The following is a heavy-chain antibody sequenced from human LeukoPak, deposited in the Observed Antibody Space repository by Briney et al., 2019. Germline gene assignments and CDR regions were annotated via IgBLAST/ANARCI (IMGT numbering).Heavy chain of an antibody. J-gene: IGHJ4*02. CDR2: ISNSGSTI. V-gene: IGHV3-11*04. CDR3: ARVMTTVIKAFDY. CDR1: GFTFSDYY. Sequence: GGSLRLSCAASGFTFSDYYMSWIRQAPGKGLEWISYISNSGSTIYYADSVKGRFTISRDNAKNSLYLQMNSLRAEDTAVYYCARVMTTVIKAFDYWGQGTLVTVSS. D-gene: IGHD4-17*01.